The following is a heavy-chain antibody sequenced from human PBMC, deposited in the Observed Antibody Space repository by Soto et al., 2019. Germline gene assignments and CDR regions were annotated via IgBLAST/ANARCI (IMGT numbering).Heavy chain of an antibody. D-gene: IGHD3-9*01. CDR3: ARSRADGRYAFDY. V-gene: IGHV3-48*02. CDR1: GFTFSSHS. J-gene: IGHJ4*02. Sequence: PGGSLRLSCAASGFTFSSHSMGWLRQTPGTGPEWVAFVDGSGYDTSYTDSVKGRFTISRDNANNSLYLQMSSLRDDDTAVYYCARSRADGRYAFDYWGQGTLVTVSS. CDR2: VDGSGYDT.